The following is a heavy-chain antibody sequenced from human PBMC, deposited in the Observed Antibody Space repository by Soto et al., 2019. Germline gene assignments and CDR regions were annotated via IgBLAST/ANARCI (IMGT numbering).Heavy chain of an antibody. Sequence: SGPTLVNPTQTLTLTCSFSGFSLSTTGEAVGWIRQPPGKALEWLALIYWDDDKHYNPSLKSSLTIIRDSSKNQVVLTMTNLDPVATATYYCAQSRGSVFWNWGQGTLVTVSS. D-gene: IGHD3-3*01. J-gene: IGHJ4*02. CDR3: AQSRGSVFWN. V-gene: IGHV2-5*02. CDR2: IYWDDDK. CDR1: GFSLSTTGEA.